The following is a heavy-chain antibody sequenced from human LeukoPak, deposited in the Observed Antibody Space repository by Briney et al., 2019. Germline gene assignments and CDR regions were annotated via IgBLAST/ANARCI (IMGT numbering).Heavy chain of an antibody. CDR2: INPSGGST. Sequence: GASVKVSCKASGYTFTSYYMHWVRQAPGQGLEWMGIINPSGGSTSYAQKFQGRVTITADKSTSTAYMELSSLRSEDTAVYYCARESIAAREKDFDYWGQGTLVTVSS. CDR1: GYTFTSYY. CDR3: ARESIAAREKDFDY. V-gene: IGHV1-46*01. D-gene: IGHD6-25*01. J-gene: IGHJ4*02.